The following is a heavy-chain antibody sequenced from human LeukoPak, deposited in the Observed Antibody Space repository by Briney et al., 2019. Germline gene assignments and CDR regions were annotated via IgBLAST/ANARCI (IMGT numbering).Heavy chain of an antibody. CDR3: ARGAWFGELYYYYHYMDV. Sequence: SETLSLTCTVPGGSISSSSYYWGWIRQPPGKGLEWIGSIYYSGSTYYNPSLKSRVTISVDTSKNQFSLKLSSVTAADTAVYYCARGAWFGELYYYYHYMDVWGKGTTVTVSS. V-gene: IGHV4-39*07. J-gene: IGHJ6*03. CDR2: IYYSGST. CDR1: GGSISSSSYY. D-gene: IGHD3-10*01.